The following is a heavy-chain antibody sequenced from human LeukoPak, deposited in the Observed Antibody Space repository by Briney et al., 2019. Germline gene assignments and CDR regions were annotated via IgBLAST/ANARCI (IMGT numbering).Heavy chain of an antibody. Sequence: GGSLRLSCAASGFTFDDYAMHWVRQAPGKGLEWVSGISRNSVSRGYADSVKGRFTISRDNAKNSLYLQMNSLRAKDTALYYCAKDSTAAVAGMDVWGQGTTVTVSS. D-gene: IGHD6-13*01. CDR1: GFTFDDYA. V-gene: IGHV3-9*01. J-gene: IGHJ6*02. CDR2: ISRNSVSR. CDR3: AKDSTAAVAGMDV.